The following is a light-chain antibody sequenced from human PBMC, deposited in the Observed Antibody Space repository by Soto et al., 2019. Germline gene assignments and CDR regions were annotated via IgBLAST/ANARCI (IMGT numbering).Light chain of an antibody. V-gene: IGKV1-5*03. CDR2: KAS. CDR1: QSISSW. Sequence: DIQMTQSPSTLSASVGDRVTITCRASQSISSWLAWYQQKPGKAPKLLIYKASSLESGVPSRFSVSGSGTEFTLTISSLQPDDFAPYYCQQYNSYPYTFGQGTKLEIK. J-gene: IGKJ2*01. CDR3: QQYNSYPYT.